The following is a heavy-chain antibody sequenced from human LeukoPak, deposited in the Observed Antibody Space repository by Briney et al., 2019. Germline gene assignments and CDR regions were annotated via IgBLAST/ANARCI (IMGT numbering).Heavy chain of an antibody. J-gene: IGHJ4*02. CDR3: ASNEWSGYYFDY. CDR2: MYYSGST. D-gene: IGHD3-3*01. Sequence: PETLSLTCTVSGGSISTSSYYWGWIRQPPGKGLEWIGSMYYSGSTYYNPSLKSRVTISVDTSKNQFSLRLSSVTAADTALYYCASNEWSGYYFDYWGQGTLVTVSS. CDR1: GGSISTSSYY. V-gene: IGHV4-39*01.